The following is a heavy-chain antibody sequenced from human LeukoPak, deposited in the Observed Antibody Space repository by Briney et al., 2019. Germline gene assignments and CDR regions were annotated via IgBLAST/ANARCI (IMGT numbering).Heavy chain of an antibody. J-gene: IGHJ4*02. CDR1: GFTLSSYA. Sequence: GRSLRLSCAASGFTLSSYAMHWVRQAPGERLEWVAVISYDGRNKYYADSVKGRFTIHRHNSKNTLYLKENSQRAEDTAVYYCASEWFGELSPPDYWGQGRLVTVSS. CDR2: ISYDGRNK. V-gene: IGHV3-30*04. CDR3: ASEWFGELSPPDY. D-gene: IGHD3-10*01.